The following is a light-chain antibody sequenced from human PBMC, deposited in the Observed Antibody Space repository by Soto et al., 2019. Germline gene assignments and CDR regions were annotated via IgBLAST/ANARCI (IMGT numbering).Light chain of an antibody. Sequence: DIKMTQAPSTLSAAVGDRVTITCLASQSIGTLLDWYQQKPGKDPNLLIYNASSVESGVPSRFSGSGSGTDFTLTISSLQPDDFASYYCQQYNTYPWTFGQGTKVDIK. CDR3: QQYNTYPWT. CDR1: QSIGTL. V-gene: IGKV1-5*03. J-gene: IGKJ1*01. CDR2: NAS.